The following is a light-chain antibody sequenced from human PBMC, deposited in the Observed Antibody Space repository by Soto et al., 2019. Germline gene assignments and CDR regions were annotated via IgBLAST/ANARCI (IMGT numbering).Light chain of an antibody. CDR1: QSVSSSY. Sequence: EIVLTQSPGTLSLSPGERATLSCRASQSVSSSYLAWYQQKPGQAPRLLIYGASSRATGIPDRFSGSGSGTDFTLTISRLEPVYFAVYYCQQYGSSPTPFGQGTRPEIK. CDR3: QQYGSSPTP. J-gene: IGKJ5*01. V-gene: IGKV3-20*01. CDR2: GAS.